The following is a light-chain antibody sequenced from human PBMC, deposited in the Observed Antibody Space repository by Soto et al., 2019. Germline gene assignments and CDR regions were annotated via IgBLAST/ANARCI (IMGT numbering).Light chain of an antibody. CDR3: HQRNK. V-gene: IGKV3-11*01. J-gene: IGKJ5*01. CDR1: QSVSSN. Sequence: EIVMTQSPATLSVSPGERATLSCRASQSVSSNLAWYQQKPGQAPRLLIYDTSNRVTGIPARFSGSRSGTDFTLTISSLEPEDFAVYFCHQRNKFGQGTRLEIK. CDR2: DTS.